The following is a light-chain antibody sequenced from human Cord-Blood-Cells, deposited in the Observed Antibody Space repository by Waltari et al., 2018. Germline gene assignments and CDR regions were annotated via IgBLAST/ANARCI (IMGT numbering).Light chain of an antibody. Sequence: QSVLTQPPSVSGAPGQRVTISCTGSSSNIGAGYDVHWYQQLPGTAPKLLIYGNGNRPSGGPDRFSGSKSGTSASLAITGLQAEDEADYYCQSYDSSLSGSVVFGGGTKLTVL. J-gene: IGLJ2*01. CDR2: GNG. CDR1: SSNIGAGYD. V-gene: IGLV1-40*01. CDR3: QSYDSSLSGSVV.